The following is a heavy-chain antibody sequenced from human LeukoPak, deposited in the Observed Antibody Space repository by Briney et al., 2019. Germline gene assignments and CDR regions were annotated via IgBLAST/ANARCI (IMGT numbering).Heavy chain of an antibody. J-gene: IGHJ6*03. CDR3: ARGLIVVVPAAMVHYYTDV. CDR1: GGSFSGYY. CDR2: INHSGST. D-gene: IGHD2-2*01. Sequence: SETLSLTCAVYGGSFSGYYWSWIRQPPGKGLEWIGEINHSGSTNYNPSLKSRVTISVDTSKNQFSLKLSSVTAADTAVYYCARGLIVVVPAAMVHYYTDVWGKGTTATVSS. V-gene: IGHV4-34*01.